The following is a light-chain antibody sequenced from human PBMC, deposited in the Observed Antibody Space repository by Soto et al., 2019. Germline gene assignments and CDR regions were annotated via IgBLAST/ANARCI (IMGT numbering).Light chain of an antibody. CDR1: SSDVGGYNY. Sequence: QSALTQPASVSGSPGQSITISCTGTSSDVGGYNYVSWYQQHPGKAPQLMIYDVSNRPSGVSTRFAGSKSGNTAFLTISGLQAEDEADYYCSSYTSSSTLYVFGTGTKVTVL. J-gene: IGLJ1*01. V-gene: IGLV2-14*03. CDR2: DVS. CDR3: SSYTSSSTLYV.